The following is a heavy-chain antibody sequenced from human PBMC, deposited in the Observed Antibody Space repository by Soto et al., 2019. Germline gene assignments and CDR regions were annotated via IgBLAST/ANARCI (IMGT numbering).Heavy chain of an antibody. D-gene: IGHD6-6*01. J-gene: IGHJ6*02. V-gene: IGHV3-30*03. CDR2: ISYDGGDK. CDR1: GFTFSSYG. CDR3: ASPVGYSSSSDLNAMDV. Sequence: PGGSLRLSCAASGFTFSSYGMHWVRQAPGKGLEWVAFISYDGGDKYYADSVKGRFTVSRDNSKNTLYLQMNSLRAQDTAIYYCASPVGYSSSSDLNAMDVWGQGTTVTVSS.